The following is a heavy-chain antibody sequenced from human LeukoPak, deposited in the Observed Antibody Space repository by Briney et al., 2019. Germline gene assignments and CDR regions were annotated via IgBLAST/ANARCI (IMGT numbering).Heavy chain of an antibody. CDR1: GLTFTNYW. CDR2: IHPDGTEK. J-gene: IGHJ4*02. CDR3: TSRYDFWSGYFQGYYFDF. Sequence: GGSLRLSCAAPGLTFTNYWMHWVRQAPGKGLESVAYIHPDGTEKYYMESLRGRFAFSRDNAKNSLYLQMSNLRDEDTAVYYCTSRYDFWSGYFQGYYFDFWGQGSLVTVSS. D-gene: IGHD3-3*01. V-gene: IGHV3-7*01.